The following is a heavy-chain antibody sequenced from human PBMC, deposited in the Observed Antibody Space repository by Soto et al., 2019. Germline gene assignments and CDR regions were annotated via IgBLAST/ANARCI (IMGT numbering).Heavy chain of an antibody. J-gene: IGHJ5*02. V-gene: IGHV3-21*01. D-gene: IGHD3-22*01. CDR1: GFTFSTYG. CDR2: ISDSGHYI. Sequence: SLRLSCAASGFTFSTYGVNWVRQAPGKGLEWLSSISDSGHYIYYADSVKGRFTISRDNAKSSLFLQMNSLRGEDTAVYYCARSGLALPYSASHWFDPWGHGTLVTVSS. CDR3: ARSGLALPYSASHWFDP.